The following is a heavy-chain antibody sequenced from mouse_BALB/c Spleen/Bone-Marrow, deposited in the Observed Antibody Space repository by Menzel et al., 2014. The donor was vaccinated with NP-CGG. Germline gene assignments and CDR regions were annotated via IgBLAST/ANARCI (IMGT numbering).Heavy chain of an antibody. CDR3: ERVYYYGSSYFDY. Sequence: EVKLVESGPELVKPGASVKISCKASGYSFTGYFMNWVKQSHGKNLEWIGRINPYNGDTFYNQKFKGKATLTVDKSSSSANMELLSLTSEDSAVYYCERVYYYGSSYFDYWGQGTTLTVSS. CDR2: INPYNGDT. CDR1: GYSFTGYF. V-gene: IGHV1-37*01. J-gene: IGHJ2*01. D-gene: IGHD1-1*01.